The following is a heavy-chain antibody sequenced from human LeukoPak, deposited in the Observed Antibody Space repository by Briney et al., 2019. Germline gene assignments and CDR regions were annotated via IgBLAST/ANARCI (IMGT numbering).Heavy chain of an antibody. CDR2: LSASGFNT. CDR3: ARKSGGD. V-gene: IGHV3-23*01. D-gene: IGHD3-10*01. CDR1: GFIFSTYA. Sequence: GGSLRLSCAASGFIFSTYAMTLLRQAPGKGLEWVSALSASGFNTYYADSVKGRFTISRDNFKNMLYLQMNSLRAEDTAVYYCARKSGGDWGQGTLVTVSS. J-gene: IGHJ4*02.